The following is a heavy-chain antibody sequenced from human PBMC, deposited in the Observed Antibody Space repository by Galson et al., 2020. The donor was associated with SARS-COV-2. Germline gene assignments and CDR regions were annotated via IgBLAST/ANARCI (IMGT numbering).Heavy chain of an antibody. V-gene: IGHV5-10-1*01. D-gene: IGHD6-19*01. CDR1: GYSFTSYW. Sequence: KVSCKGSGYSFTSYWISWVRQMPGKGLEWMGRIDPSDSYTNYSPSFQGHVTISADKSISTAYLQWSSLKASDTAMYYCARSDITIAVAGGYRGQGTLVTVSS. CDR2: IDPSDSYT. J-gene: IGHJ4*02. CDR3: ARSDITIAVAGGY.